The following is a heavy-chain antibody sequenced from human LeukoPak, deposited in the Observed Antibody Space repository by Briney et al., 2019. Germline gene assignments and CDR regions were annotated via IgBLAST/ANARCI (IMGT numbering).Heavy chain of an antibody. CDR2: ISGSGGST. Sequence: PGGSLRLSCAASGFTFSSYAMSWVRQAPGKGLEWVSAISGSGGSTYYADSVKGRFTISRDNSKNTLYLQMNSLRAEDTAVYYCAKHWSYCSTTSCFFNYYYYYMDVWGKGTTVTVSS. CDR3: AKHWSYCSTTSCFFNYYYYYMDV. CDR1: GFTFSSYA. J-gene: IGHJ6*03. V-gene: IGHV3-23*01. D-gene: IGHD2-2*01.